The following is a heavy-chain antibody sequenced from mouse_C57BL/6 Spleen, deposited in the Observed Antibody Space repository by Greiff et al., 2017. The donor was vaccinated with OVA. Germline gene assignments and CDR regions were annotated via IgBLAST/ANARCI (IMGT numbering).Heavy chain of an antibody. D-gene: IGHD4-1*01. Sequence: QVQLQQSGAELVRPGASVTLSCKASGYTFTDYEMHWVKQTPVHGLEWIGAIDPETGGTAYNQKFKGKAILTADKSSSTAYMELRSLSSEDSAVYYCTRGTGPDYAMDYWGQGTSVTVSA. CDR1: GYTFTDYE. CDR2: IDPETGGT. J-gene: IGHJ4*01. V-gene: IGHV1-15*01. CDR3: TRGTGPDYAMDY.